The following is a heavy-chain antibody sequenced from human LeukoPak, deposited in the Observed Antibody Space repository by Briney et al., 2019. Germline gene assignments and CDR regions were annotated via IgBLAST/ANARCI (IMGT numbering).Heavy chain of an antibody. Sequence: ASVKVSCKASGYTFTGYYMHWVRQAPGLGFEWMGWINPKSGGTSYPQKFQGRLTMTRDTSISTAYMELSRLRSDDTAVYYCVPSAKYYYFDYWGQGTLVTVSS. D-gene: IGHD1-26*01. CDR3: VPSAKYYYFDY. CDR2: INPKSGGT. J-gene: IGHJ4*02. V-gene: IGHV1-2*02. CDR1: GYTFTGYY.